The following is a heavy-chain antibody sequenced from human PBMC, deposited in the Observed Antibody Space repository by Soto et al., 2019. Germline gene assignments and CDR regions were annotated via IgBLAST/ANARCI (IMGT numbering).Heavy chain of an antibody. Sequence: GGSLRLSCAASGFTFSSYAMHWVRQAPGKGLEYVSAISSNGGSTYYADSVKGRFTISRDNSKNTLYLQMGSLRAEDMAVYYCARAGEWLAFDYWGQGTLVTVSS. CDR2: ISSNGGST. V-gene: IGHV3-64*02. CDR3: ARAGEWLAFDY. J-gene: IGHJ4*02. D-gene: IGHD6-19*01. CDR1: GFTFSSYA.